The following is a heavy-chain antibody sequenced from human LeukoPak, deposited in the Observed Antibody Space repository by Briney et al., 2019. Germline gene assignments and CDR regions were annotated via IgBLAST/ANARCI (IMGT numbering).Heavy chain of an antibody. CDR1: GFTFSSYW. J-gene: IGHJ4*02. CDR2: INSDGSST. CDR3: ASLEGYSSGWYEAMIDY. D-gene: IGHD6-19*01. Sequence: GGSLRLSCAASGFTFSSYWMHWVRQAPGKGLVWVSRINSDGSSTSYADSVKGRFTISRDNAKNTLYLQMNSLRAEDTAVYYCASLEGYSSGWYEAMIDYWGQGTLVTVSS. V-gene: IGHV3-74*01.